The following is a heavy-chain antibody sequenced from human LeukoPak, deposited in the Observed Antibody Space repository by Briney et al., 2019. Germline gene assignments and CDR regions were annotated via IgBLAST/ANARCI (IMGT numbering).Heavy chain of an antibody. CDR2: INEDGSTT. CDR3: ARNPAKVFPAVY. CDR1: GFAFSHYW. J-gene: IGHJ4*02. Sequence: GGSLRLSCSTSGFAFSHYWMSWLRQAPGKGLEWVANINEDGSTTYYVDSVKGRFTIYRDNAKNPVHLQMNSLRADDTAVYYCARNPAKVFPAVYWGQGSLVTVCS. D-gene: IGHD2-2*01. V-gene: IGHV3-7*01.